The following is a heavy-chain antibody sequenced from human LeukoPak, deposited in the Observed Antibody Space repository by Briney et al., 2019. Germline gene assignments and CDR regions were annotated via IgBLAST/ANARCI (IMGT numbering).Heavy chain of an antibody. CDR1: GYTFTSYG. CDR2: ISAYNGNT. D-gene: IGHD1-26*01. J-gene: IGHJ4*02. Sequence: ASVKVSCKASGYTFTSYGISWVRQAPGQGLEWMEWISAYNGNTNYAQKLQGRVTMTTDTSTSTAHMELRSLRSDDTAVYYCARDGVWSETSGGYFDYWGQGTLVTVSS. CDR3: ARDGVWSETSGGYFDY. V-gene: IGHV1-18*01.